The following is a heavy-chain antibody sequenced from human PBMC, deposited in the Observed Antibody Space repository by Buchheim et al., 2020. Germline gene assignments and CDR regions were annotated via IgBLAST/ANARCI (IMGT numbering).Heavy chain of an antibody. CDR3: AKGSAYGGREGYFDY. V-gene: IGHV3-23*01. J-gene: IGHJ4*02. D-gene: IGHD4-23*01. Sequence: EVQLLESGGGLVQPGGSLRLSCAASGFTFSNYAMRWVRQAPGKGLEWVSAISGSGAHTYYADSVKGRLSISRDNSNNTLHLQLHSLRVEDTAVYYCAKGSAYGGREGYFDYWGQGTL. CDR1: GFTFSNYA. CDR2: ISGSGAHT.